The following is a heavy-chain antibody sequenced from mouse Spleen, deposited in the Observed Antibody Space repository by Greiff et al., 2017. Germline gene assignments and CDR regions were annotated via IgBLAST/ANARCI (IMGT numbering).Heavy chain of an antibody. V-gene: IGHV2-2*01. D-gene: IGHD2-3*01. Sequence: VQLQESGPGLVQPSQSLSITCTVSGFSLTSYGVHWVRQSPGKGLEWLGVIWSGGSTDYNAAFISRLSISKDNSKSQVFFKMNSLQADDTAIYYCARNWDGYYPYFDYWGQGTTLTVSS. CDR1: GFSLTSYG. J-gene: IGHJ2*01. CDR3: ARNWDGYYPYFDY. CDR2: IWSGGST.